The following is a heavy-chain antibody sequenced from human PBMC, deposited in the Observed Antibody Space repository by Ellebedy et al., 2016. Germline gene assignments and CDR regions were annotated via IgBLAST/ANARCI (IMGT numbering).Heavy chain of an antibody. CDR2: INTNTGNP. V-gene: IGHV7-4-1*02. D-gene: IGHD5-18*01. Sequence: ASVKVSCKASVYTFTSYAMNWVRQAPGQGLEWMGWINTNTGNPTYAQGFTGRFVFSLDTSVSTAYLQISSLKAEDTAVYYCARVPDSYGNDYFDYWGQGTLVTVSS. J-gene: IGHJ4*02. CDR1: VYTFTSYA. CDR3: ARVPDSYGNDYFDY.